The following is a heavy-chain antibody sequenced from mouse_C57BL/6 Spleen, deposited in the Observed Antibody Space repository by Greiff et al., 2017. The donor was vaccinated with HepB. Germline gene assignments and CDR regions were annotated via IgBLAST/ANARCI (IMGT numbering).Heavy chain of an antibody. CDR3: ARRYYGSSPWFAY. Sequence: VQLKESGAELVKPGASVKMSCKASGYTFTSYWITWVKQRPGQGLEWIGDIYPGSGSTNYNEKFKSKATLTVDTSSSTAYMQLSSLTSEDSAVYYCARRYYGSSPWFAYWGQGTLVTVSA. V-gene: IGHV1-55*01. CDR1: GYTFTSYW. CDR2: IYPGSGST. J-gene: IGHJ3*01. D-gene: IGHD1-1*01.